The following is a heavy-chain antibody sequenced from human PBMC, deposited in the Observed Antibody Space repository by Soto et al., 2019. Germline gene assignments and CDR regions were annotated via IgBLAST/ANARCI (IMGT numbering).Heavy chain of an antibody. V-gene: IGHV4-31*03. Sequence: QVQLQESGPGLVKPSQTLSLTCTVSGGSISSGGYYWSWIRQHPGKGLEWIGYIYYSGSTYYNPSLKSRVTISGDTSKNQFSLKLSSVTAADTAVYYCARGMGWEYQLLWTFDYWGQGTLVTVSS. D-gene: IGHD2-2*01. J-gene: IGHJ4*02. CDR1: GGSISSGGYY. CDR2: IYYSGST. CDR3: ARGMGWEYQLLWTFDY.